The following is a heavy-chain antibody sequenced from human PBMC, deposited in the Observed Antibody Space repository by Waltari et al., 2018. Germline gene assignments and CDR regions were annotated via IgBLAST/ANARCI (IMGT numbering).Heavy chain of an antibody. CDR1: GFTFSSYA. Sequence: EVQLVESGGGLVQPGGSLRLSCAASGFTFSSYAMSWVRQAPGRGLELVSAISGSGGSTYYADSVKGRFTISRDNSKNTLYLQMNSLRAEDTAVYYCAKDRHDYSNPRWFDPWGQGTLVTVSS. CDR3: AKDRHDYSNPRWFDP. D-gene: IGHD4-4*01. V-gene: IGHV3-23*04. CDR2: ISGSGGST. J-gene: IGHJ5*02.